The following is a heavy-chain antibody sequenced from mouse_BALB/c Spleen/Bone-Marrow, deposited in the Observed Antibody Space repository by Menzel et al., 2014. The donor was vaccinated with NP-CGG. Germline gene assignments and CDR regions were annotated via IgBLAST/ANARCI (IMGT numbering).Heavy chain of an antibody. V-gene: IGHV1S56*01. J-gene: IGHJ1*01. CDR1: GNTFTSYD. CDR2: IFPGDSTT. D-gene: IGHD1-2*01. Sequence: VQLQQPGVELVKPGASVKLSCKASGNTFTSYDINWVRQRPEQGLEWIGWIFPGDSTTKYNEKFKGKAALSTDKSSSTVHMQLSRLTSEDSAVYFCVRSRLRDWYFDVWGAGTTITISS. CDR3: VRSRLRDWYFDV.